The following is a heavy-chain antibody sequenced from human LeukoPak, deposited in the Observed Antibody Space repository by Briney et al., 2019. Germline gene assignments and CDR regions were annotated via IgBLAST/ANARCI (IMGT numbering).Heavy chain of an antibody. J-gene: IGHJ3*02. CDR1: GGSISSYY. CDR3: ARDYYDSSGYGAFDI. D-gene: IGHD3-22*01. V-gene: IGHV4-4*07. CDR2: IYTSGST. Sequence: SETLSLTCTVSGGSISSYYWSWIRQPAGKGLEWIGRIYTSGSTNYSPSLKSRVTMSVDTSKNQFSLKLSSVTAADTAVYYCARDYYDSSGYGAFDIWGQGTMVTVSS.